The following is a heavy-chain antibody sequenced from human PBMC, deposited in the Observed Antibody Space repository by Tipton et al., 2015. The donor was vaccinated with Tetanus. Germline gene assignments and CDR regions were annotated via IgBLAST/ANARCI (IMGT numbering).Heavy chain of an antibody. D-gene: IGHD3-3*01. J-gene: IGHJ4*02. V-gene: IGHV5-51*01. CDR2: IFPVDSDT. CDR3: TRIFSAPAPFYH. Sequence: QLVQSGADVKKPGESLKISCKASGYSFTSHWIGWVRQMPGKGLEWMSMIFPVDSDTRYSQYFQGYVTFSVGKSTNTVYLQWSCLKSSDPAMYCCTRIFSAPAPFYHWVQGTLVSVSS. CDR1: GYSFTSHW.